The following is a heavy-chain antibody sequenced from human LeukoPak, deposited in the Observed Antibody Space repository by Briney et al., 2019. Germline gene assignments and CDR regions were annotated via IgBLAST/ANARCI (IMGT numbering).Heavy chain of an antibody. D-gene: IGHD1-26*01. CDR1: GGSISSGTYY. V-gene: IGHV4-61*02. J-gene: IGHJ3*02. CDR2: FYPSGVT. CDR3: ARDKGVVGATNEPDAFDI. Sequence: SQTLSLXCTVSGGSISSGTYYWNWIRQPAGKGLEWIGRFYPSGVTNYNPSLKSRVTISVETSKNQVSLKLSSVTAADTAVYYCARDKGVVGATNEPDAFDIWGQGTMVTVSS.